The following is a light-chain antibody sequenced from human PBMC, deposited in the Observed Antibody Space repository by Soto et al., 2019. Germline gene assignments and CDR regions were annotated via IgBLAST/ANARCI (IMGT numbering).Light chain of an antibody. Sequence: QSVLTQPASVSGSPGQSITISCAGTSSDVSGYKYVSWYQQNPGKAPKLIIYEVSSRPSGVSNRFSGSKSGNTASLTISGLQAEDEADYYCSSYTSASTLYVFGSGTKVTVL. CDR3: SSYTSASTLYV. J-gene: IGLJ1*01. V-gene: IGLV2-14*01. CDR1: SSDVSGYKY. CDR2: EVS.